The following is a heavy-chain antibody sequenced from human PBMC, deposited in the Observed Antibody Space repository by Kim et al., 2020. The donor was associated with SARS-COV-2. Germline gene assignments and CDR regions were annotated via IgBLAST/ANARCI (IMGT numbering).Heavy chain of an antibody. D-gene: IGHD1-26*01. CDR1: GGAISDYY. J-gene: IGHJ2*01. V-gene: IGHV4-59*01. CDR3: ACGSGSYSAWYFDL. CDR2: IYYSGDT. Sequence: SETLSLTCTVSGGAISDYYWSWIRQPPGKGLEWIGYIYYSGDTNFNPSLQSRVTMSVDTSKHQISLRLTSVTAADTAVYYCACGSGSYSAWYFDLWGRGTLVTVSS.